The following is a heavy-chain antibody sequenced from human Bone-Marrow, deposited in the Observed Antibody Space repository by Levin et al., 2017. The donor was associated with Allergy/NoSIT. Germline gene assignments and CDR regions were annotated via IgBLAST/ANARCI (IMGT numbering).Heavy chain of an antibody. Sequence: GGSLRLSCAASGFTINNYAMSWVRQAPGKGLEWVSAISSSGSSTYYADSVKGRFTISRDKSKNTLYLQMNSLRVEDTAVYYWAKKRGVIFYGMDVWGQGTTVTVSS. V-gene: IGHV3-23*01. D-gene: IGHD3-16*02. J-gene: IGHJ6*02. CDR2: ISSSGSST. CDR1: GFTINNYA. CDR3: AKKRGVIFYGMDV.